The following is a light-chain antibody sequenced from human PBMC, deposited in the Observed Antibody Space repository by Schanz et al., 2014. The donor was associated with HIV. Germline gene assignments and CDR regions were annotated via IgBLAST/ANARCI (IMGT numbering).Light chain of an antibody. J-gene: IGKJ2*01. V-gene: IGKV1-5*03. CDR1: QSITNW. CDR3: QQYDSYPYT. Sequence: EIQMTQSPSTLSASVGDRVTITCRASQSITNWLAWYQQKPGKAPKLLIYKASSLERGVPSRFSGRGSGTEFTLTISSLQPDDFATYYCQQYDSYPYTFGQGTTL. CDR2: KAS.